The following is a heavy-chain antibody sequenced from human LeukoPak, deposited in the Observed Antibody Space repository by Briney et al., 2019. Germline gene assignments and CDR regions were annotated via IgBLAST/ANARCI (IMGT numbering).Heavy chain of an antibody. CDR1: GGSISSSSYY. CDR3: ATEDGYSSSNV. Sequence: SETLSLTCPVSGGSISSSSYYWGWIRQPPGKGLEWIGSIYYSGSTYYNPSLKSRVTISVDTSKNQFSLKLSSVTAADTAVYYCATEDGYSSSNVWGKGTTVTVSS. D-gene: IGHD6-6*01. J-gene: IGHJ6*04. V-gene: IGHV4-39*01. CDR2: IYYSGST.